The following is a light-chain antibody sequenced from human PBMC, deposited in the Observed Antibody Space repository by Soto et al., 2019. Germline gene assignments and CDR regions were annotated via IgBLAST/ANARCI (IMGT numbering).Light chain of an antibody. CDR2: DAA. J-gene: IGKJ1*01. CDR3: QQYNSYSPWT. Sequence: DLQMTQSPSPLSASVGDRVTITCRASQSISSWLAWYQQKPGKAPKLLIYDAASLESGVPSRVSGSGSGTEFTLTISSLQPDEFATYYCQQYNSYSPWTFGQGTKVEIK. CDR1: QSISSW. V-gene: IGKV1-5*01.